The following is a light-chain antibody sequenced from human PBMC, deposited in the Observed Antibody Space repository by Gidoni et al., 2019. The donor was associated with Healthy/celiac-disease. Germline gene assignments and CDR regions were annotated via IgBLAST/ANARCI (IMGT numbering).Light chain of an antibody. Sequence: ELVLTPSPGTLSLSPGERATLSCRASQSVSSSYLAWYQQKPGQAPRLLIYGASSRATGIPDRFSGSGSGTDFTLTISRLEPEEFAGYYCQQYGSSPRTFGQGTKVEIK. J-gene: IGKJ1*01. CDR3: QQYGSSPRT. CDR1: QSVSSSY. CDR2: GAS. V-gene: IGKV3-20*01.